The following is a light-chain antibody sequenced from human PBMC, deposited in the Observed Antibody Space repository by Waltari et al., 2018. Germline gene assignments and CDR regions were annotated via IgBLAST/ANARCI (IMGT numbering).Light chain of an antibody. CDR1: SSNIGYNF. J-gene: IGLJ2*01. CDR3: GSWDSSLSLV. Sequence: QSVLTQPPSLSAAPGQKVTISCSGSSSNIGYNFVSWYQQFPGTAPKLLIYENNKRPSGVPDRCSGSKSGTSGTLVITGVQTGDEADYYCGSWDSSLSLVFGGGTKLSVL. CDR2: ENN. V-gene: IGLV1-51*02.